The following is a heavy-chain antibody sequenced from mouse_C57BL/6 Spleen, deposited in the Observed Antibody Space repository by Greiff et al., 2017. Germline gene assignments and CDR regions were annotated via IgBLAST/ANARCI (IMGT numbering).Heavy chain of an antibody. Sequence: QVQLKQPGAELVRPGTSVKLSCKASGYTFTSYWMHWVKQRPGQGLEWIGVIDPSDSYTNYNQKFKGKATLTVDTSSSTAYMQLSSLTSEDSAVYYCARGWEMGYFDVWGTGTTVTVSS. CDR3: ARGWEMGYFDV. CDR1: GYTFTSYW. J-gene: IGHJ1*03. D-gene: IGHD2-3*01. V-gene: IGHV1-59*01. CDR2: IDPSDSYT.